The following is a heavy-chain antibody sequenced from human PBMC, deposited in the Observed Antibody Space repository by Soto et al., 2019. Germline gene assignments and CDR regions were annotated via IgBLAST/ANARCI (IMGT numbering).Heavy chain of an antibody. J-gene: IGHJ4*02. CDR1: SGSISSSNW. V-gene: IGHV4-4*02. D-gene: IGHD2-15*01. CDR2: IDHSGST. Sequence: PSETLSLTCAVSSGSISSSNWWSWVRQPPGKGLQWIGEIDHSGSTNYNPSLRGRVAISVDKSKNQFSLKLSSVTAADTAMYFCARLVYCSGGSCSPLGSVWGPGTLVTVSS. CDR3: ARLVYCSGGSCSPLGSV.